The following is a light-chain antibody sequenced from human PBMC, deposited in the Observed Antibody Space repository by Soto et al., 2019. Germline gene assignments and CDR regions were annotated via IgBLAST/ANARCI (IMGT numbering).Light chain of an antibody. CDR1: SSDVGGYNY. J-gene: IGLJ2*01. V-gene: IGLV2-14*01. CDR2: DVG. Sequence: QSALTQPASVSGSPGQSITISCTGTSSDVGGYNYVSWYQQYPGKAPKLMIYDVGNRPSGVSNRFSGSKPGNTASLTISGLQAEDEADYYCSSYTSSSTLGVFGGGTQLTVL. CDR3: SSYTSSSTLGV.